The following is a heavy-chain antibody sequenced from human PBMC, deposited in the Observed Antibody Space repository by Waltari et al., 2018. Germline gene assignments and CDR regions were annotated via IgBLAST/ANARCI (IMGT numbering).Heavy chain of an antibody. CDR1: GFTFSSYW. D-gene: IGHD6-6*01. CDR3: ARDRIAARSIDAFDI. V-gene: IGHV3-7*01. CDR2: IKQDVSEN. Sequence: EVQLVESGGGLVQPGGSLRLSCAASGFTFSSYWMSWVRQAPGKGLEWVANIKQDVSENYYVDSLKVRFTISRYNAKNSLYLQMNSLRAEDTAVYYCARDRIAARSIDAFDIWGQGTMVTVSS. J-gene: IGHJ3*02.